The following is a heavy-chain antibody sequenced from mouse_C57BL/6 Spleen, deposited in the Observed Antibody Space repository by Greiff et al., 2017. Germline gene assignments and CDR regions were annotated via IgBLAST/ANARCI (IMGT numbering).Heavy chain of an antibody. CDR3: ARIYYGNYYAMDY. J-gene: IGHJ4*01. CDR1: GFTFSDYG. Sequence: EVHLVESGGGLVKPGGSLKLSCAASGFTFSDYGMHWVRQAPEKGLEWVAYISSGSSTIYYADTVKGRFTITRDNAKNTLFLQMTSLRSEDTAMYYCARIYYGNYYAMDYWGQGTSVTVSS. V-gene: IGHV5-17*01. CDR2: ISSGSSTI. D-gene: IGHD2-1*01.